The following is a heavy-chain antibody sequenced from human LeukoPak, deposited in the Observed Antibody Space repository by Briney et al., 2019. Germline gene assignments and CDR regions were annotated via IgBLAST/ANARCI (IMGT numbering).Heavy chain of an antibody. CDR1: GGSFSGYY. V-gene: IGHV4-34*01. D-gene: IGHD6-19*01. CDR2: INHSGST. Sequence: PSETLSLTCAVYGGSFSGYYWSWIRQPPGKGLGWIGEINHSGSTNYNPSLKSRVTISVDTSKNQFSLKLSSVTAADTAVYYCARGLGIAVAGAFDYWGQGTLVTVSS. CDR3: ARGLGIAVAGAFDY. J-gene: IGHJ4*02.